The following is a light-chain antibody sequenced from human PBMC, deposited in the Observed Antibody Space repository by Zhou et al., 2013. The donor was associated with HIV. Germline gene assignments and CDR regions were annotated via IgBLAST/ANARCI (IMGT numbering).Light chain of an antibody. J-gene: IGKJ1*01. CDR3: QQFNTYPWT. CDR2: MTS. V-gene: IGKV1-5*03. Sequence: DIQMTQSPSTLSASVGDRVTITCRASQGISSWLAWYQQKPGKAPKLLIYMTSTLQSGVPSRFSGSGSGTEFTLTISSLQPEDFATYYCQQFNTYPWTFGQGTKVEIK. CDR1: QGISSW.